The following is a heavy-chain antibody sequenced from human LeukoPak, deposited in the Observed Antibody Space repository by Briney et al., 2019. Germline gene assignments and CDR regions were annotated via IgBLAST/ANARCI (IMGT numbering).Heavy chain of an antibody. V-gene: IGHV1-8*01. CDR1: GYTFTSYD. Sequence: ASVKVSCKASGYTFTSYDINWVRQATGQGLEWMGWMNANSGNTGYAQKFQGRVTMTRNSSISTAYMELRSLSSEHTTVYDCTRGDRPRIQHWFPVASWRPGNLVTVSS. CDR3: TRGDRPRIQHWFPVAS. CDR2: MNANSGNT. D-gene: IGHD5-18*01. J-gene: IGHJ4*02.